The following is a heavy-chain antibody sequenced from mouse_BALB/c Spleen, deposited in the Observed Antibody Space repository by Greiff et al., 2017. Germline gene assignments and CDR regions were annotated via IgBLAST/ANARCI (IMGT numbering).Heavy chain of an antibody. V-gene: IGHV1-5*01. J-gene: IGHJ4*01. CDR2: IYPGNSDT. Sequence: EVQVVESGTVLARPGASVKMSCKASGYTFTSYWMHWVKQRPGQGLEWIGAIYPGNSDTSYNQKFKGKAKLTAVTSTSTAYMELSSLTNEDSAVYYCTRWYPMDYWGQGTSVTVSS. CDR1: GYTFTSYW. CDR3: TRWYPMDY. D-gene: IGHD1-1*02.